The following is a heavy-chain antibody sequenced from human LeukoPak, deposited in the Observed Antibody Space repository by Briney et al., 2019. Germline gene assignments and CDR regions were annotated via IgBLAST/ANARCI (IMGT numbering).Heavy chain of an antibody. Sequence: PGGSLRLSCAASGFTFSSYSMNWVRQASGKGLEWVSSISSSSSYIYYADSVKGRFTISRDNSKNTLYLQMNSLRAEDTAVYYCARGYYYDSSGTLGVWGQGTLVTVSS. J-gene: IGHJ4*02. D-gene: IGHD3-22*01. CDR3: ARGYYYDSSGTLGV. CDR2: ISSSSSYI. CDR1: GFTFSSYS. V-gene: IGHV3-21*01.